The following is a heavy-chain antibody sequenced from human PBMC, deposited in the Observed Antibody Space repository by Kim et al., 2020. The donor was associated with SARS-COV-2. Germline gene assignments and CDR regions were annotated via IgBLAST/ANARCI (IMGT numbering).Heavy chain of an antibody. Sequence: GGSLRLSCAASGFTFSDYYMSWIRQAPGKGLEWVSYISSSGSTIYYADSVKGRFTISRDNAKNSLYLQMNSLRAEDTAVYYCARGLEPGYYYYYMDVWGKGTTVTVSS. CDR1: GFTFSDYY. CDR2: ISSSGSTI. CDR3: ARGLEPGYYYYYMDV. J-gene: IGHJ6*03. V-gene: IGHV3-11*01. D-gene: IGHD1-1*01.